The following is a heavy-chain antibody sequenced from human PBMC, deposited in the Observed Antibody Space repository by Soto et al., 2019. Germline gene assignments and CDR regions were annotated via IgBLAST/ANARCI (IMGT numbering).Heavy chain of an antibody. Sequence: EVQLVESGGGMVKPGGSLSLSCAASGFTFTRYSMNWVRQDPGKGLEWVSSISSTTNYIYYADSMKGRFTVSRDNAKNSVYLDMNSLSAEDTAVYYCARESEDLTSNFDYWGQGTLVSVSS. CDR2: ISSTTNYI. J-gene: IGHJ4*02. V-gene: IGHV3-21*01. CDR3: ARESEDLTSNFDY. CDR1: GFTFTRYS.